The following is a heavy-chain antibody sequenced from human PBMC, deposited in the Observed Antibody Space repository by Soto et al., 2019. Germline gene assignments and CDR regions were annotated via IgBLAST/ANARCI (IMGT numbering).Heavy chain of an antibody. J-gene: IGHJ6*02. CDR3: ARVFEGGWYSDNYYGMDV. D-gene: IGHD6-19*01. CDR1: GFTFSDYY. Sequence: GGSLRLSCAASGFTFSDYYMSWIRQAPGKGLEWVSYISSSSSYTNYADSVKGRFTISRDNAKNSLYLQMNSLRAEDTAVYYCARVFEGGWYSDNYYGMDVWGQGTTVTVSS. V-gene: IGHV3-11*06. CDR2: ISSSSSYT.